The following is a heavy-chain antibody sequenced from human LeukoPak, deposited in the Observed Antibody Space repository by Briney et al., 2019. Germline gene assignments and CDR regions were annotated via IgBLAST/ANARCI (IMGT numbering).Heavy chain of an antibody. CDR3: AREVYDSSGYFSNWFDP. CDR1: GFTVSSNY. V-gene: IGHV3-53*01. D-gene: IGHD3-22*01. J-gene: IGHJ5*02. CDR2: IYSGGST. Sequence: GGSLRLSCAAFGFTVSSNYMSWVRQAPGKGLEWVSVIYSGGSTYYADSVKGRFTISRDNSKNTLYLQMNSLRAEDTAVYYCAREVYDSSGYFSNWFDPWGQGTLVTVSS.